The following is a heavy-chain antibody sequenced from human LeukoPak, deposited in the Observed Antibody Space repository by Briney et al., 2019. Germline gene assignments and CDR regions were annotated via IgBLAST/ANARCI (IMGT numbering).Heavy chain of an antibody. Sequence: PGGSLRLSCAASGFTFITYGMHWVRQAPGKGLEWVAFIRYDETNKYYADSVKGRFTISRDTSKNTLYLQMNSLRAEDTAVYYCAKGGGSSESTPFDYWGQGTLVTVPS. CDR1: GFTFITYG. D-gene: IGHD3-16*01. CDR2: IRYDETNK. J-gene: IGHJ4*02. V-gene: IGHV3-30*02. CDR3: AKGGGSSESTPFDY.